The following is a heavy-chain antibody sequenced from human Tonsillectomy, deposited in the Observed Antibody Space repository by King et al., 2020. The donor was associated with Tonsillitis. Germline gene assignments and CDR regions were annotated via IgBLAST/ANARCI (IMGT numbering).Heavy chain of an antibody. CDR2: IGGSAGST. CDR3: AKASLNSYYDILTGYSN. V-gene: IGHV3-23*04. D-gene: IGHD3-9*01. CDR1: GFTFSSYA. J-gene: IGHJ4*02. Sequence: VQLVESGGGLVQPGGSLRLSCAASGFTFSSYAMSWVRQAPGKGLEWVSGIGGSAGSTYYADSVKGRFTISRDNSKNTLYLQMNSLRAEDTAVYYCAKASLNSYYDILTGYSNWGQGTLVTVSS.